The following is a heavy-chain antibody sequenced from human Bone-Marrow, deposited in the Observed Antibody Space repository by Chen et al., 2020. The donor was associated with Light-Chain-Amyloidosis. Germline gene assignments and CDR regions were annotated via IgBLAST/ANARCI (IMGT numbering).Heavy chain of an antibody. CDR3: ARGPSEVKFGVVMSASPFDG. V-gene: IGHV4-39*07. CDR1: GDSVTTRSHY. D-gene: IGHD3-3*01. CDR2: IFSGEIT. Sequence: QLQLQESGPGLVAPSRTLSLTCSVSGDSVTTRSHYWAWIRQSPRKGLEWIGSIFSGEITYYNPSLKSRVSISVDSSRNQVFLRLTSMTDGDTAMYYCARGPSEVKFGVVMSASPFDGWGHGTMITVSS. J-gene: IGHJ3*01.